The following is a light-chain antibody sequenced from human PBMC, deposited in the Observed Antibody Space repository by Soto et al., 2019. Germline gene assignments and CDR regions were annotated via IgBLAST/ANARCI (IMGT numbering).Light chain of an antibody. CDR2: AAS. CDR1: QSISTY. J-gene: IGKJ1*01. V-gene: IGKV1-39*01. CDR3: QQSYSTPQVT. Sequence: DIQMTQSPSSLSASVGDRFTITCRASQSISTYLNWYQHKPWKAPKLLIFAASSLQSGVPSRFSGSGSGTDFTLTIRSLQPEDFATYYCQQSYSTPQVTFGQGTTVDIK.